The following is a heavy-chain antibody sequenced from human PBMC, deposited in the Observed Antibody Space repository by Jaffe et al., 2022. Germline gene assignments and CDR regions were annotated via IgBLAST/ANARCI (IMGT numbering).Heavy chain of an antibody. V-gene: IGHV2-5*02. J-gene: IGHJ5*02. CDR3: ARGAVSYYDILTGYYPPRGGDWFDP. CDR2: IYWDDDK. CDR1: GFSLSTSGVG. Sequence: QITLKESGPTLVKPTQTLTLTCTFSGFSLSTSGVGVGWIRQPPGKALEWLALIYWDDDKRYSPSLKSRLTITKDTSKNQVVLTMTNMDPVDTATYYCARGAVSYYDILTGYYPPRGGDWFDPWGQGTLVTVSS. D-gene: IGHD3-9*01.